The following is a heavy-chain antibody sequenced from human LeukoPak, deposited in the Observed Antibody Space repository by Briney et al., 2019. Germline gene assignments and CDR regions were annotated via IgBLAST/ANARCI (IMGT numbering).Heavy chain of an antibody. D-gene: IGHD1-26*01. CDR1: GFTFSSYG. Sequence: GGTLRLSCAASGFTFSSYGMHWVRQAPGKGLEWVAVIWYDGSNKYYADSVKGRFTISRDNSKNTLYLQMNSLRAEDTAVYYCARDHFVGATAGIDYWGQGTLVTVSS. J-gene: IGHJ4*02. CDR2: IWYDGSNK. CDR3: ARDHFVGATAGIDY. V-gene: IGHV3-33*01.